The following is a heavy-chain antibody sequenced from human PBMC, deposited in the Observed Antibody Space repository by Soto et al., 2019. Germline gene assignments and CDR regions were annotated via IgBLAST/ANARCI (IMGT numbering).Heavy chain of an antibody. J-gene: IGHJ5*02. CDR1: GGSISSGGYY. CDR2: IYYSGST. D-gene: IGHD6-13*01. Sequence: TSETLSLTCTVSGGSISSGGYYWSWIRQHPGKGLEWIGYIYYSGSTYYNPSLKSRVTISVDTSKNQFSLKLSSVTAADTAVYYCARLEASAAEYWFDPWGQGTLVTVSS. CDR3: ARLEASAAEYWFDP. V-gene: IGHV4-31*03.